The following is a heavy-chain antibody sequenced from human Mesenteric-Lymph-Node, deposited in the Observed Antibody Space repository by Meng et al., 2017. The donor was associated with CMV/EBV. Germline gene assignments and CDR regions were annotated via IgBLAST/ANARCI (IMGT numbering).Heavy chain of an antibody. CDR3: AKDLSGYEQYGGIDY. CDR1: GFTFSSCD. D-gene: IGHD5-12*01. Sequence: GFTFSSCDMGWVRKTTGKGLEWVSGISGSGGSTYYADSVKGRFAISRDNSKNTLYLQMNSLRAEDTAVYYCAKDLSGYEQYGGIDYWGQGTLVTVSS. J-gene: IGHJ4*02. CDR2: ISGSGGST. V-gene: IGHV3-23*01.